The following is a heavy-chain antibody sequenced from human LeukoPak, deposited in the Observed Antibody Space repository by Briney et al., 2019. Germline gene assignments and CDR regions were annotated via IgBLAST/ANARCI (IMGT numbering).Heavy chain of an antibody. CDR1: GYTFTGYY. D-gene: IGHD3-16*01. J-gene: IGHJ3*02. CDR2: INPNSGGT. CDR3: ARVSRVGGSRAFDI. Sequence: ASVKVSCKASGYTFTGYYMHWVRQAPGQGLEGMGWINPNSGGTNYAQKFQGRVTMTRDTSISTAYMELSRLRSDDTAVYYCARVSRVGGSRAFDIWGQGTMVTVSS. V-gene: IGHV1-2*02.